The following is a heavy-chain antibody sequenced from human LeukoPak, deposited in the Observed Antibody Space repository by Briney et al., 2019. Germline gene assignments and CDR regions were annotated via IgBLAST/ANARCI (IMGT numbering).Heavy chain of an antibody. CDR1: GYTFSNFG. V-gene: IGHV1-18*01. CDR3: ARDGTSTDDY. D-gene: IGHD2-2*01. CDR2: ISGNNDNP. J-gene: IGHJ4*02. Sequence: GASVNVSCKTSGYTFSNFGINWVRQAPGQGLEWMAWISGNNDNPNYGQKFQGRFTVTTDSSTSTAYMELRNLRSDDTAVYYCARDGTSTDDYWGQGTLVTVSS.